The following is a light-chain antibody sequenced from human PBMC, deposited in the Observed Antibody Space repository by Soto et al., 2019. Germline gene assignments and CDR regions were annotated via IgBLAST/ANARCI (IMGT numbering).Light chain of an antibody. CDR3: QQYNSYSSYT. V-gene: IGKV1-5*03. CDR2: KAS. Sequence: DIQMTQSPSTLSASVGDRVTITCRASQSISRWLAWYQQKPGKAPKLLIYKASSLESGVPPRFSGGGSGTDCTITISSLQPDDFATHSCQQYNSYSSYTFGQGTKLDIK. J-gene: IGKJ2*01. CDR1: QSISRW.